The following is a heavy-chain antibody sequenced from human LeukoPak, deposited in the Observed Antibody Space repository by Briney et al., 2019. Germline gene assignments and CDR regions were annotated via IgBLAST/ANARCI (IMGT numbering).Heavy chain of an antibody. CDR3: AKDHSPFLLVGATTPNWFDP. CDR1: GFTFSSYA. Sequence: GGSLRLSCAASGFTFSSYAMSWVRQAPGKGLEWVSAISGSGGSTYYADSVKGRFTISRDNSKNTLYLQMNSLRAEDTAVYYCAKDHSPFLLVGATTPNWFDPWGQGTLVTVSS. V-gene: IGHV3-23*01. CDR2: ISGSGGST. J-gene: IGHJ5*02. D-gene: IGHD1-26*01.